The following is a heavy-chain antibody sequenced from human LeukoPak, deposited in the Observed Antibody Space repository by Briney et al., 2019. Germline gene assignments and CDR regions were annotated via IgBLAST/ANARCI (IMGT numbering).Heavy chain of an antibody. CDR2: IYTSGST. Sequence: SQTLSLTCTVSGGSISSGSYYWSWIRQPVGKGLEWIGRIYTSGSTNYNPSLKSRVTISVDTSKNQFSLKLSSVTAADTAVYYCAREEDYYYYMDVWGKGTTVTVSS. CDR3: AREEDYYYYMDV. V-gene: IGHV4-61*02. CDR1: GGSISSGSYY. J-gene: IGHJ6*03.